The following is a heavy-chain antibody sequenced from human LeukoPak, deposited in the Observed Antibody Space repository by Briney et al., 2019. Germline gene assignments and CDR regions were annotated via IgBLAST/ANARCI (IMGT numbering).Heavy chain of an antibody. J-gene: IGHJ4*02. V-gene: IGHV1-46*01. CDR1: GYTFTSYY. Sequence: ASVKVSCKASGYTFTSYYMHWVRQAPGQGLEWMGIINPSGGSTSYAQKFQGRVTMTTDTSTSTAYMELRSLRSDDTAVYYCARDSGTWVECSRTTCYIAYWGQGTLVSVSS. D-gene: IGHD2-2*02. CDR2: INPSGGST. CDR3: ARDSGTWVECSRTTCYIAY.